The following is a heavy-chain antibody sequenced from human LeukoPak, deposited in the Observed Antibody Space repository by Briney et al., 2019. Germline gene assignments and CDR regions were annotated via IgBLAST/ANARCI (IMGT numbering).Heavy chain of an antibody. J-gene: IGHJ4*02. CDR3: ARGGTRGSSEAWDY. CDR1: GYTFTGYY. V-gene: IGHV1-2*02. D-gene: IGHD2-2*01. Sequence: GASVKVSCKASGYTFTGYYMHWVRQAPGQGPEWMGWINPNSGGTNYAQKFQGRVTMTRDTSISTAYMELSRLRSDDTAVYYCARGGTRGSSEAWDYWGQGTLVTVSS. CDR2: INPNSGGT.